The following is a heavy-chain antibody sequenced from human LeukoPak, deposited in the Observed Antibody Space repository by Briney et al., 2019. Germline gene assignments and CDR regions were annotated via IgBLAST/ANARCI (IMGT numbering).Heavy chain of an antibody. CDR2: IYHSGST. J-gene: IGHJ6*02. D-gene: IGHD3-3*01. Sequence: SGTLSLTCAVSGGSISSSNWWSWVRQPPGKGLEWIGEIYHSGSTNYNPSLKSRVTISVDTSKNQFSLKLSSVTAADTAVYYCARDQRPPITIFGVAPHGMDVWGQGTTVTVSS. CDR1: GGSISSSNW. CDR3: ARDQRPPITIFGVAPHGMDV. V-gene: IGHV4-4*02.